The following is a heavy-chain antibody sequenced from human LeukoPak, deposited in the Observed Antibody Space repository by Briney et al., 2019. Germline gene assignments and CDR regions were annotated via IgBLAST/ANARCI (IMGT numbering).Heavy chain of an antibody. CDR3: ARRGYCSSTSCYTQRADAFDI. Sequence: GESLKISCKGSGYSFTSYWIGWVRQMPGKGLEWMGIIYAGDSDTRYSPSFQGQVTISADKSISTAYLQWSSLKASDTAMYYCARRGYCSSTSCYTQRADAFDIWGQGTMVTVSS. CDR2: IYAGDSDT. CDR1: GYSFTSYW. J-gene: IGHJ3*02. V-gene: IGHV5-51*01. D-gene: IGHD2-2*02.